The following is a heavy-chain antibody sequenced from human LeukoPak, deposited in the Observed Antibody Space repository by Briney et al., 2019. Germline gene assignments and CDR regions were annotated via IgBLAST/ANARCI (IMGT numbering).Heavy chain of an antibody. CDR1: GYTFTSYG. J-gene: IGHJ6*02. CDR3: ARDIGSTRYYYYGMDI. CDR2: ISAYNGNT. Sequence: GASVKVSCKASGYTFTSYGISWVRQAPGQGLEWMGWISAYNGNTNYAQKLQGRVTMTTDTSTSTAYMELRSLRSDDTAVYYCARDIGSTRYYYYGMDIWGQGTTVTVSS. V-gene: IGHV1-18*01. D-gene: IGHD2-2*01.